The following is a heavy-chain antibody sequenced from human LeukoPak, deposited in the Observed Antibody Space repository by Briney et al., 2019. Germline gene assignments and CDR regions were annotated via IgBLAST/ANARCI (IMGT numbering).Heavy chain of an antibody. CDR2: IKHNGDEL. J-gene: IGHJ4*02. CDR3: ARELRTFDS. Sequence: GGSLRLSCAASGFTFSGYWMTWVRQAPGKGLEWVANIKHNGDELNYVDSVEDRFTISRDNAKNSLYLHMTSLRAEDTAVYYCARELRTFDSWGQGTLVTVSS. V-gene: IGHV3-7*01. CDR1: GFTFSGYW. D-gene: IGHD3-16*01.